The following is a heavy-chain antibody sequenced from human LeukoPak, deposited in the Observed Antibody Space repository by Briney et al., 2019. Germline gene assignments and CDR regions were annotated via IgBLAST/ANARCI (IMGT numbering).Heavy chain of an antibody. CDR3: ALYCSSTSCPNY. Sequence: GGSLRLSCAASGFTFSSYAMGWVRQAPGKGLEWVSAISGSGGSTYYADSVKGRFTISRDNSKNTLYLQMNSLRAEDTAVYYCALYCSSTSCPNYGGQGTLVTVSS. D-gene: IGHD2-2*01. V-gene: IGHV3-23*01. CDR2: ISGSGGST. CDR1: GFTFSSYA. J-gene: IGHJ4*02.